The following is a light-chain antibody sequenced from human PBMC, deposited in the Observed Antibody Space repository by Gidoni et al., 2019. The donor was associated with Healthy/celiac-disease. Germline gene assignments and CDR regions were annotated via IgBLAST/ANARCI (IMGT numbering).Light chain of an antibody. CDR1: SSNIGSNT. J-gene: IGLJ2*01. CDR3: AAWDDSLNGVV. V-gene: IGLV1-44*01. CDR2: SNN. Sequence: QSVLTQPPSASRTPGQRVTIPCSGSSSNIGSNTVNWYQQLPGTDPKLLIYSNNQRPSGVPDRFSGSKSGTSACLAISGLQSEDEADYYCAAWDDSLNGVVFGGGTKLTVL.